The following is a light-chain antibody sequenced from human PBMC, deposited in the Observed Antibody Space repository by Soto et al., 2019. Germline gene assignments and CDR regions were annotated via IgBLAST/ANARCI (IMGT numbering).Light chain of an antibody. CDR3: SSYTSSSTLYYV. J-gene: IGLJ1*01. V-gene: IGLV2-14*01. CDR2: DVS. CDR1: SSDVGGYNY. Sequence: QSVLTQPASVSGSPGQSITISCTGTSSDVGGYNYVSWYQQHPGKAHKLMIYDVSNRPSGVSNRFSGSKSGNTASLTISGLQAEDEADYYCSSYTSSSTLYYVFGTGTKVT.